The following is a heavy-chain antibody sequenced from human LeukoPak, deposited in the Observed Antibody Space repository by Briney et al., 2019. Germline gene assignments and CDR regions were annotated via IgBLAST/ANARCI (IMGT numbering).Heavy chain of an antibody. CDR3: DRDPHGSGLLGV. V-gene: IGHV1-2*02. D-gene: IGHD3-10*01. CDR2: INPNNDGT. J-gene: IGHJ6*02. CDR1: GYTFTGYY. Sequence: ASVKVSCKASGYTFTGYYMHWVRQAPGQGLEWMGRINPNNDGTNYAQKFQGRVTLTRDTSISTAYIELSRLRCDDTAVYYCDRDPHGSGLLGVWGQGVTVTV.